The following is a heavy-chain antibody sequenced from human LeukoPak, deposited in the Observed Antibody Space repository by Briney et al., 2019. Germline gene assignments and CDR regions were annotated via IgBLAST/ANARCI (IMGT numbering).Heavy chain of an antibody. CDR2: GST. CDR3: ARVGYLDSRAFDI. V-gene: IGHV4-34*01. J-gene: IGHJ3*02. Sequence: SETLSLTCAVYGGSFSGYYWSWIRQPPGKGLEWIGRGSTNYKPSLKSRVTMSVDTSKNQFSLKLSSVTAADTAVYYCARVGYLDSRAFDIWGQGTMVTVSS. D-gene: IGHD3-3*01. CDR1: GGSFSGYY.